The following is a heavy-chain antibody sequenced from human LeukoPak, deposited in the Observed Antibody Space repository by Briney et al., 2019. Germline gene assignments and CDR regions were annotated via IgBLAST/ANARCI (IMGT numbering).Heavy chain of an antibody. J-gene: IGHJ4*02. CDR3: AKTYNWYYFDY. V-gene: IGHV3-23*01. D-gene: IGHD1-1*01. Sequence: GGSLRLSCAASGFTFSSYGMSWVRQAPGKGLEWVSAISGSGGSTYYADSVKGRFTISRDSSKNTLYLQMNSLRAEDTAVYYCAKTYNWYYFDYWGQGTLVTVSS. CDR2: ISGSGGST. CDR1: GFTFSSYG.